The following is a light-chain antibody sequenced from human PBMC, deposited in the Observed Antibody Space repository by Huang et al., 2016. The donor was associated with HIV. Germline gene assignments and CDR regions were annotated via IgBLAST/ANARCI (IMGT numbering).Light chain of an antibody. J-gene: IGKJ1*01. CDR3: QQYGSSPWT. Sequence: DIVLRQSPGALSLSPGERAPLSCWAGESVTRTYLAWYQQKPGQAPRLLIYAASTRATGIPDRFSGSVSGTDFTLTISGLEPEDFAVYYCQQYGSSPWTFGQGTKVEIK. V-gene: IGKV3-20*01. CDR1: ESVTRTY. CDR2: AAS.